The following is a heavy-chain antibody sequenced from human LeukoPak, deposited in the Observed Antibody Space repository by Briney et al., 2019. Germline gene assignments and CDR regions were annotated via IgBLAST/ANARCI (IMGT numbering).Heavy chain of an antibody. V-gene: IGHV3-30-3*01. J-gene: IGHJ3*02. CDR3: ARDGGVGAFDI. CDR1: GFTFSSYA. D-gene: IGHD3-3*01. Sequence: GRSLRLSCAASGFTFSSYAMHWVRQAPGKGLEWVAVISYDGSNKYYADSVKGRFTISRDNSKNTLYLQMNSLRAEDTAVYYCARDGGVGAFDIWGQGTMVTVSS. CDR2: ISYDGSNK.